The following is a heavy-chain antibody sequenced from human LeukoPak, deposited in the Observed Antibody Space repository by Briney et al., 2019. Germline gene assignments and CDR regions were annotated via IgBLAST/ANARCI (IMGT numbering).Heavy chain of an antibody. CDR2: ISWNSDNI. CDR3: HYYDSSGPFDY. J-gene: IGHJ4*02. CDR1: GFSFDDYV. Sequence: GGSLRLSCAVSGFSFDDYVMHWVRQVPGKGLEWVSGISWNSDNIDYADSVKGRFTTSRDNAKNSLYLQINSLRAEDTAVYYCHYYDSSGPFDYWGQGTLVTVSS. D-gene: IGHD3-22*01. V-gene: IGHV3-9*01.